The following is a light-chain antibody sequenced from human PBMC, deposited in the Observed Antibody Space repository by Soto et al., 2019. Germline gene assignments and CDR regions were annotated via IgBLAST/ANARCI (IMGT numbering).Light chain of an antibody. CDR3: CSYTSSSTYV. CDR2: DVR. J-gene: IGLJ1*01. CDR1: ISDVGGSNY. V-gene: IGLV2-14*03. Sequence: SALTQPASVSGSPGQSITISCTGTISDVGGSNYVSWYQQHPGSAPKLMIYDVRNRPAGVSNRFSGSKSGDTASLTISGLQAVDEADYYCCSYTSSSTYVFGTGTKLTVL.